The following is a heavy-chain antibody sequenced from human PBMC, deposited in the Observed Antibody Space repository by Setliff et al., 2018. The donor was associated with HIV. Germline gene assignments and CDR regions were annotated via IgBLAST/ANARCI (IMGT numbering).Heavy chain of an antibody. J-gene: IGHJ5*01. CDR2: IIPVRGLA. D-gene: IGHD3-22*01. CDR1: GGTFNTHA. Sequence: SVKVSCKASGGTFNTHAFSWVRQAPGQGLEWMGGIIPVRGLANYARNFQGRVTITADTSTNTAYLEVVSLRSEDTAIYYCARHYFDSNSYYRPPFDSWGQGTPVTVS. V-gene: IGHV1-69*10. CDR3: ARHYFDSNSYYRPPFDS.